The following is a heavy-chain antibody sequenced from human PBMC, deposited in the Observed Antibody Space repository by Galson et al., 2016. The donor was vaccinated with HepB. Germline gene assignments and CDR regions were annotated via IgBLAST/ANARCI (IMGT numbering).Heavy chain of an antibody. CDR2: IYYSGST. D-gene: IGHD6-19*01. Sequence: SETLSLTCTVSGGSINNYSGTWIRQPPGKGLEWIGYIYYSGSTNYNPSLKSRVTISVDTSKNHFSLRLTSVTAADTAVYFCARASSSLSVAGIRMLRYFDHWGQGRPVTVSS. V-gene: IGHV4-59*01. J-gene: IGHJ4*02. CDR1: GGSINNYS. CDR3: ARASSSLSVAGIRMLRYFDH.